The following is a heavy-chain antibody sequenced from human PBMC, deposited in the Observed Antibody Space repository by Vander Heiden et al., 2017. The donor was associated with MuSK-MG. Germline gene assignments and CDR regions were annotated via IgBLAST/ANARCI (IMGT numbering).Heavy chain of an antibody. J-gene: IGHJ6*03. CDR1: GYTFTRYY. Sequence: QVQLVQSGAEVKKPGASVKVSCKASGYTFTRYYMHWVRQAPGQGLEWMGWINPNSGGTNYAQKFQGWVTMTRDTSISTAYMELSRLRSDDTAVYYCARGGCSSTSCYSYYYMDVWGQGTTVTVSS. V-gene: IGHV1-2*04. CDR2: INPNSGGT. D-gene: IGHD2-2*02. CDR3: ARGGCSSTSCYSYYYMDV.